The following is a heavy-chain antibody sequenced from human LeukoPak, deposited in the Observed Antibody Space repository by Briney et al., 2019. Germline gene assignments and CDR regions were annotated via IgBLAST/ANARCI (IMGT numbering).Heavy chain of an antibody. CDR1: GFTFSDYY. J-gene: IGHJ5*02. V-gene: IGHV3-11*04. Sequence: GGSLRLSCAASGFTFSDYYMTWIRQAPGKGLEWVSYITSSGSTIYYADSVKGRLTISRDNAKNSLYLQMNSLRLEDTAVYYCARGPVSPGWFDPWGQGTLVTVSS. CDR3: ARGPVSPGWFDP. CDR2: ITSSGSTI.